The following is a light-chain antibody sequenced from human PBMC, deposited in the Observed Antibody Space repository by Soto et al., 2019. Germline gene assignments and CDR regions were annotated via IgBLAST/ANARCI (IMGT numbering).Light chain of an antibody. CDR3: QQYGGSPLP. CDR1: ESVDDDF. J-gene: IGKJ5*01. Sequence: EIVLTQSPGTLSLSSGERATLSCRANESVDDDFLAWYQRRPGQAPRLLIYGASTRASGIPQRFSGGGSGTEFTLTISRLEPEDFAVYYCQQYGGSPLPFGQGTRLE. V-gene: IGKV3-20*01. CDR2: GAS.